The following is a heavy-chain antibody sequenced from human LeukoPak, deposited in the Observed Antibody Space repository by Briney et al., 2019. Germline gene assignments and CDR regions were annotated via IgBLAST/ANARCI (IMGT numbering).Heavy chain of an antibody. CDR3: ARGAGSSWFDY. D-gene: IGHD6-13*01. J-gene: IGHJ4*02. Sequence: ASVKVSCKASGYTFTDYYMHWVRQAPGQGLEWMGWINPNNGGTDCAQKFQGRVTMTRDTSMSTAYMELSRLTSDDTAVYYCARGAGSSWFDYWGQGTLVTVSS. CDR1: GYTFTDYY. V-gene: IGHV1-2*02. CDR2: INPNNGGT.